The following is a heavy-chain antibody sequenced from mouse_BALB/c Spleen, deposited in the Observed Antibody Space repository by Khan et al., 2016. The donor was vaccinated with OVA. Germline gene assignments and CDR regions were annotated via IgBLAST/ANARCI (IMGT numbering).Heavy chain of an antibody. CDR2: ISDGGSYT. Sequence: EVELVESGGGLVKPGGSLKLSCAASGFTFSDYYMYWVRQTPEKRLEWVATISDGGSYTYYPDSVKGRFTISRDDVKNILYLQMSSLKSEDTAMYYCARGYYGYPFAYWGQGTLVTVSA. J-gene: IGHJ3*01. D-gene: IGHD2-2*01. V-gene: IGHV5-4*02. CDR3: ARGYYGYPFAY. CDR1: GFTFSDYY.